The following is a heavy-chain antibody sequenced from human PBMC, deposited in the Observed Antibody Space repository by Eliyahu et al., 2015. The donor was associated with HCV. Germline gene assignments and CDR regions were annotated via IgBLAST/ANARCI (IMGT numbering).Heavy chain of an antibody. Sequence: QVQLQESGPGLVKPSQTLSLXCXVXGGSXXXGXYYWSWIRQPPGKGXEWIGXIYYSGSTYYNPSLKSRVTISVDTSKNQFSLKLSSVTAADTAVYYCARVHRKYYYDSSGRILPFDPWGQGTLVTVSS. J-gene: IGHJ5*02. V-gene: IGHV4-30-4*01. D-gene: IGHD3-22*01. CDR1: GGSXXXGXYY. CDR2: IYYSGST. CDR3: ARVHRKYYYDSSGRILPFDP.